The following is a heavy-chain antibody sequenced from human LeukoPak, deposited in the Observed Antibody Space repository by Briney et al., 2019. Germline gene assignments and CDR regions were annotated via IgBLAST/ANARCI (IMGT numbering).Heavy chain of an antibody. Sequence: SETLSLTCTVSGGSISSHYWSWIRQPPGKGLEWIGYIYYSGSTNYNPSLKSRVTISVDTSKNQFSLKLSSVTAADTAVYYCARGVRHFDYWGQGTLVTVSS. CDR1: GGSISSHY. V-gene: IGHV4-59*11. CDR3: ARGVRHFDY. J-gene: IGHJ4*02. CDR2: IYYSGST.